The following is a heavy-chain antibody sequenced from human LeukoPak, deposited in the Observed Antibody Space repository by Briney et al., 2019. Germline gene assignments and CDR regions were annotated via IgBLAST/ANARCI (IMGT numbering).Heavy chain of an antibody. CDR2: IWYDGSNK. V-gene: IGHV3-33*01. D-gene: IGHD3-22*01. J-gene: IGHJ4*02. CDR3: ARDYRNYYDSSGYGD. CDR1: GFTFSSYG. Sequence: GGSLRLSCAVSGFTFSSYGMHWVRQAAGNGLEWVAVIWYDGSNKYYADSVKGRFTISRDNSKNTLYLQMNSLRAEDTAVYYCARDYRNYYDSSGYGDWGQGTLVTVSS.